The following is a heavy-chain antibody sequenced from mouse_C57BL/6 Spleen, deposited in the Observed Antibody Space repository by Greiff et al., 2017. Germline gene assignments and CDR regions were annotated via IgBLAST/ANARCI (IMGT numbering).Heavy chain of an antibody. V-gene: IGHV5-6*01. CDR3: ARGGNFYAMDY. D-gene: IGHD2-1*01. Sequence: EVHLVESGGDLVKPGGSLTLSCAASGFTFSSYGMSWVCQTPDKRLEWVATISSGGSYTYYPDSVKGRFTISRDTAKNTLYLQMSSLKSEDTAMYYCARGGNFYAMDYWGQGTSVTVSS. J-gene: IGHJ4*01. CDR2: ISSGGSYT. CDR1: GFTFSSYG.